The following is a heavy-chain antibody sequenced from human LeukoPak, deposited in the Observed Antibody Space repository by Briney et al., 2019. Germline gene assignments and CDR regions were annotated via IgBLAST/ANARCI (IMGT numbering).Heavy chain of an antibody. J-gene: IGHJ3*02. CDR3: AKNMARDLDAFHI. CDR1: RGSASGAQ. V-gene: IGHV4-59*02. Sequence: PSETLSLTSADPRGSASGAQRRSMRQPPEKGLEWIGYIYYSGSTNYNPSLKSRVTISVDTSKNQFSLKLSSVTAADTAVYYCAKNMARDLDAFHIWGQGTMVTVSS. D-gene: IGHD3-10*01. CDR2: IYYSGST.